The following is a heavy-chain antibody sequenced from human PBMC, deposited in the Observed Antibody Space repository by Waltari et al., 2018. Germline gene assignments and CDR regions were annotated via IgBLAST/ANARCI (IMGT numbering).Heavy chain of an antibody. D-gene: IGHD3-22*01. V-gene: IGHV3-15*01. CDR2: IKSKSEGETT. Sequence: EVQLIESGGGLVQPGGSLRLSCAASGFNFSTVWMSWVRHSPGKGLGWVGRIKSKSEGETTDYAATVKGRFTISRDDSKNTLYLQMTSLESEDTAVYYCTTQFYYDSSELYYFDYWGQGTLVTVSS. J-gene: IGHJ4*02. CDR1: GFNFSTVW. CDR3: TTQFYYDSSELYYFDY.